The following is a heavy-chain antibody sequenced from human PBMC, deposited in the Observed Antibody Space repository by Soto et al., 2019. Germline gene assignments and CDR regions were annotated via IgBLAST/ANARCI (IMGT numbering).Heavy chain of an antibody. CDR2: ISARNGDT. J-gene: IGHJ4*02. D-gene: IGHD3-10*01. CDR1: GYTFPTYG. Sequence: GASVKVSCKTSGYTFPTYGIIWVRQAPGEQLEWLGWISARNGDTKYAQGFQGRVTLTTDTSTSTAYMELMTLRSDDTAVYFCARVQLLPNPAVDFWGQGTLVTVSS. V-gene: IGHV1-18*04. CDR3: ARVQLLPNPAVDF.